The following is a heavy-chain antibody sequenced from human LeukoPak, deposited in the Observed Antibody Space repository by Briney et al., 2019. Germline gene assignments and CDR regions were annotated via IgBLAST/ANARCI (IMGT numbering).Heavy chain of an antibody. CDR3: ASLNYYDTSGYFDY. J-gene: IGHJ4*02. Sequence: AASVKVSCKASGGIFSSYVINWVRQAPGQGLEWMGGIIPMFGTANYAQKFQDRVTFTADKSTSTDYMELSSLRSEDTAVYYCASLNYYDTSGYFDYWGQGTLVTVSS. D-gene: IGHD3-22*01. V-gene: IGHV1-69*06. CDR1: GGIFSSYV. CDR2: IIPMFGTA.